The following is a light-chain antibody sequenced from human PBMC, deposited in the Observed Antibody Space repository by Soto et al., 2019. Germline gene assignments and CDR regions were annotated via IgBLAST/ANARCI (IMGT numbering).Light chain of an antibody. CDR3: QQYGSSSLT. J-gene: IGKJ5*01. CDR1: QPVIRN. Sequence: GVSQSASALSVSTGERATLSCRASQPVIRNLAWYQQKPGQTPRLLIFGASTRATGIPARFSGSGSGTEFTLTISSLQPEDFAVYYCQQYGSSSLTFGQGTRLAIK. CDR2: GAS. V-gene: IGKV3-15*01.